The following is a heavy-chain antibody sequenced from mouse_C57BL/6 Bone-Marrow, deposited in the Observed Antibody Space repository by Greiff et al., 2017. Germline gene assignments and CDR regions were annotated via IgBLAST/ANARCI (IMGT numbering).Heavy chain of an antibody. Sequence: VMLVESGAELARPGASVKLSCKASGYTFTSYGISWVKQRTGQGLEWIGEIYPRSGNTYYNEKFKGKATLTADKSSSTAYIELRSLTSEVPAVYFCAREGPYFDYRGQGTTRPVSS. V-gene: IGHV1-81*01. J-gene: IGHJ2*01. CDR3: AREGPYFDY. CDR1: GYTFTSYG. CDR2: IYPRSGNT.